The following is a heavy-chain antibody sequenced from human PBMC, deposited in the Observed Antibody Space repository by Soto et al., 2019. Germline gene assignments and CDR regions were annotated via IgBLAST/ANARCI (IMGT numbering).Heavy chain of an antibody. V-gene: IGHV3-21*01. CDR2: ISSSSSYI. CDR3: ARVASYSSSSVIDLRIDAFDI. D-gene: IGHD6-6*01. J-gene: IGHJ3*02. Sequence: GGSLRLSCAASGFTFSSYSMNWVRQAPGKGLEWVSSISSSSSYIYYADSVKGRFTISRDNAKNSLYLQMNSLRAEDTAVYYCARVASYSSSSVIDLRIDAFDIWGQGTMVTVSS. CDR1: GFTFSSYS.